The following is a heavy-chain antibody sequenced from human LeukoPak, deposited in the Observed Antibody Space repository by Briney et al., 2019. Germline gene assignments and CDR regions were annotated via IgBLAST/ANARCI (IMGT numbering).Heavy chain of an antibody. D-gene: IGHD6-19*01. CDR3: AKDSSSSGWVGPFDY. J-gene: IGHJ4*02. V-gene: IGHV3-23*01. CDR1: GFTFSTYA. Sequence: PGGSLRLSCAASGFTFSTYAMSWVRQAPGKGLEWVSAVSGSGSTYYADSVKGRFTISRDNSKNTLYLQINSLRAEDTAVYYCAKDSSSSGWVGPFDYWGQGTLVTVSS. CDR2: VSGSGST.